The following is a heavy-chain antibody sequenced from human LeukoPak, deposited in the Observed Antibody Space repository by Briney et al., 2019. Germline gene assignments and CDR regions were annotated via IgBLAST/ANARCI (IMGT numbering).Heavy chain of an antibody. Sequence: PGGSLRLSCAASGFTISSYAMSWVRQAPGKGLEWVSSFSSCASTDYADSVKGRFTISRDNPKNTVYLQMNSLRAEDTAVYYCAKQRVSNGYYYFDYWGQGTLVTVSS. D-gene: IGHD3-22*01. CDR3: AKQRVSNGYYYFDY. J-gene: IGHJ4*02. CDR2: FSSCAST. CDR1: GFTISSYA. V-gene: IGHV3-23*01.